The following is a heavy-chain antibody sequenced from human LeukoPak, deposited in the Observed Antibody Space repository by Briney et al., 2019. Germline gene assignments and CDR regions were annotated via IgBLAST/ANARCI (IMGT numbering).Heavy chain of an antibody. CDR2: ISYDGSNK. J-gene: IGHJ4*02. Sequence: GGSLRLSCAASGFTFSSYGMHWVRQAPGKGLEWVAVISYDGSNKYYADSVKGRFTISRDNSKNTLYLQMNSLRAEDTAAYYCAKVYYDSSGYFAFDYWGQGTLVTVSS. CDR1: GFTFSSYG. V-gene: IGHV3-30*18. D-gene: IGHD3-22*01. CDR3: AKVYYDSSGYFAFDY.